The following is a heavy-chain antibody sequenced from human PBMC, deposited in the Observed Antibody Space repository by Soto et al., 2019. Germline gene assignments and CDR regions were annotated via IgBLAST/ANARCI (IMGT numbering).Heavy chain of an antibody. V-gene: IGHV3-74*01. CDR1: EFTFSTYC. CDR2: INSDGIHT. D-gene: IGHD2-15*01. Sequence: PWGSLRLSCAASEFTFSTYCLHWIRQVPGKGLEWVSGINSDGIHTYYAYSMKGRFTISRDNAKNTLHMQMNILRSENTAVYYCIRDGHCITWSCYGNCFEPWGQGTLVTVSS. CDR3: IRDGHCITWSCYGNCFEP. J-gene: IGHJ5*02.